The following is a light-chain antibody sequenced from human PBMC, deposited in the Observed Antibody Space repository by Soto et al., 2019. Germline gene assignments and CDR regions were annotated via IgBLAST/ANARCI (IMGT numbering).Light chain of an antibody. J-gene: IGKJ5*01. CDR3: QQRSDWPIT. V-gene: IGKV3-11*01. Sequence: EIVLTQSPASLSLSPGERATLSCRAGQSVDGHLVGYQQKPGQAPRLLIFGASNRATGIPTRFSGSGSGTDFTLAINRLEPDDFAVYYCQQRSDWPITFGQGTRLEIK. CDR1: QSVDGH. CDR2: GAS.